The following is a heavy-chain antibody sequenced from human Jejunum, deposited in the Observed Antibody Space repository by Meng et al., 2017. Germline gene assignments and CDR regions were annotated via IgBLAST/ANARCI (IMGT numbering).Heavy chain of an antibody. J-gene: IGHJ3*01. Sequence: GESLKISCSASGFTFTSYAFHWVRQTPGKGLEWVAVIPSDANAINYADSVKGRFIISRDNSKNTVYLQMNSLRAEDTAVYYCVRNLAMQLWFSEDVFDVWGQGTMVTVSS. V-gene: IGHV3-30*01. CDR3: VRNLAMQLWFSEDVFDV. CDR1: GFTFTSYA. D-gene: IGHD3-10*01. CDR2: IPSDANAI.